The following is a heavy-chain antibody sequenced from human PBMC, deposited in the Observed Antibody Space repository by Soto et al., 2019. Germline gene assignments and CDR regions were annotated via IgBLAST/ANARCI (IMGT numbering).Heavy chain of an antibody. V-gene: IGHV3-23*01. J-gene: IGHJ6*02. CDR1: GFTFSSYA. Sequence: GGSLRLSCAASGFTFSSYAMSWVRQAPGKGLEWVSAISGSGGSTYYADSVKGRFTISRDNSKNTLYLQMNSLRAEDTAVYYCAKSYYCSSTSCPAFRMDVWGQGTTVTVSS. CDR3: AKSYYCSSTSCPAFRMDV. D-gene: IGHD2-2*01. CDR2: ISGSGGST.